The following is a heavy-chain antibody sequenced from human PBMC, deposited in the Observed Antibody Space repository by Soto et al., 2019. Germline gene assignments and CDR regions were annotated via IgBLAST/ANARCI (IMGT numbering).Heavy chain of an antibody. CDR2: ISYHGSNK. Sequence: GGSLRLSCAASGFTFSTSAMHWVRQAPGKGLEWVALISYHGSNKYYADSVEGRFTISRDNSKNTVSLQMNSLRAEDTATYYRARDLIKYADYWGQGTLVTVSS. V-gene: IGHV3-30-3*01. D-gene: IGHD2-8*01. CDR1: GFTFSTSA. J-gene: IGHJ4*02. CDR3: ARDLIKYADY.